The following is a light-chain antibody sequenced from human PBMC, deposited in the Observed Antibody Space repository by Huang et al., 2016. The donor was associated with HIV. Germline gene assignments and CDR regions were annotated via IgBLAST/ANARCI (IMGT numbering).Light chain of an antibody. Sequence: DIVMTQTPLSLSVTPGQPASISCKSSQGLLYREKIYLYWYLQKPGHSPPLLIYELSNRFSGVPDRFSGSGSPTDFTLKISRVETEDVGVYYCMQGKQLPYTFGQGTRLEIK. CDR2: ELS. V-gene: IGKV2-29*02. CDR1: QGLLYREKIY. J-gene: IGKJ2*01. CDR3: MQGKQLPYT.